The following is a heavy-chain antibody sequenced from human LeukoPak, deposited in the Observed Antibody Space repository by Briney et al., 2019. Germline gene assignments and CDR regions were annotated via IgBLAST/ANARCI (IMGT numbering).Heavy chain of an antibody. CDR1: GYTFTIYY. CDR3: ARDKEYSGWYTFDY. Sequence: ASVNVSYKASGYTFTIYYMHWVRQPPGQGLEGMGIINPSGGSTSYAQKFQGRVTMTRDMSTSTVYMELSSLRSEDTAVYYCARDKEYSGWYTFDYWGQGTLVTVSS. CDR2: INPSGGST. D-gene: IGHD6-19*01. V-gene: IGHV1-46*01. J-gene: IGHJ4*02.